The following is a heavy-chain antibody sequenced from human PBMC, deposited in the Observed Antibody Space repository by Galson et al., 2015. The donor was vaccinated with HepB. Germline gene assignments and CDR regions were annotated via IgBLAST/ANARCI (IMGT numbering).Heavy chain of an antibody. Sequence: SVKVSCKASGYTFTSYGMHWVRQAPGRRLEWMGWISVGNGYTKYSQKFQGRVTITRDTSTSTAYMELRSLRSDDTAVYYCARRWFGDTAFDYWGQGTLVTVSS. V-gene: IGHV1-3*01. CDR1: GYTFTSYG. CDR3: ARRWFGDTAFDY. J-gene: IGHJ4*02. CDR2: ISVGNGYT. D-gene: IGHD3-10*01.